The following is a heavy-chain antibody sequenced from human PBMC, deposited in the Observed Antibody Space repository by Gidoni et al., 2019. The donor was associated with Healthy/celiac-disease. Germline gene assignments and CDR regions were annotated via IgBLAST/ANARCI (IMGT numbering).Heavy chain of an antibody. CDR3: AKDLDYGGNPGAFDI. Sequence: EVQLVESGGGLVQPGRSLRLSCAASGFTFDDYAMHWVRQAPGKGLEWVSGISWNSGSIGYADSVKGRFTISRDNAKNSLYLQMNSLRAEDTALYYCAKDLDYGGNPGAFDIWGQETMVTVSS. V-gene: IGHV3-9*01. J-gene: IGHJ3*02. CDR2: ISWNSGSI. D-gene: IGHD4-17*01. CDR1: GFTFDDYA.